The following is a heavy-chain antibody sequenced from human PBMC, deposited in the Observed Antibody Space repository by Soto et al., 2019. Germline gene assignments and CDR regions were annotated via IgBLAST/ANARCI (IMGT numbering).Heavy chain of an antibody. CDR1: GCSISSGGYY. V-gene: IGHV4-31*03. Sequence: QVQLQESGPGLVKPSQTLSLTCTVSGCSISSGGYYWSWIRPHPGKGLEWLGYIYYSGSTYYNPSLKSRVTLSVDQSKNEFYLKLSSVTAADTAVYYCASALGRFGDYGMDVWGQGTTVTVSS. CDR2: IYYSGST. D-gene: IGHD3-10*01. CDR3: ASALGRFGDYGMDV. J-gene: IGHJ6*02.